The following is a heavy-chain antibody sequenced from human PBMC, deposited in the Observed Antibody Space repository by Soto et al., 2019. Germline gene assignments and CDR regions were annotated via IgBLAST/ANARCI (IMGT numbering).Heavy chain of an antibody. CDR3: GRCTGTSCHLGADF. V-gene: IGHV3-30-3*01. J-gene: IGHJ4*02. D-gene: IGHD2-2*01. Sequence: LRLSCAASGFTFSNYALHWVRQAPGRGLEWVALISFDGNNKYYANSVKGRFTISRDNSKNTPYLQMNSLRAEDTSVYYCGRCTGTSCHLGADFWGQGTLVTVSS. CDR2: ISFDGNNK. CDR1: GFTFSNYA.